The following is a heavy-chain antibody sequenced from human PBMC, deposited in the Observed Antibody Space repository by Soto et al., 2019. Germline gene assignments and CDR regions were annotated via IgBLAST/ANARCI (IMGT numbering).Heavy chain of an antibody. Sequence: TSETLSLTCTVSGGSISSYYWSWIRQPPGKGLEWIGYIYYSGSTNYNPSLKSRVTISVDTSKNQFSLKLSSVTAADTAVYYCARNRVFDYFDYWGQGTLVTVSS. D-gene: IGHD2-8*01. CDR1: GGSISSYY. CDR2: IYYSGST. J-gene: IGHJ4*02. V-gene: IGHV4-59*01. CDR3: ARNRVFDYFDY.